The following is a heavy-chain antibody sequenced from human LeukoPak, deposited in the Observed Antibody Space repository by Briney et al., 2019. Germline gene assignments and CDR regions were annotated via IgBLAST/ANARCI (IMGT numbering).Heavy chain of an antibody. CDR2: MSNSGTT. J-gene: IGHJ4*02. V-gene: IGHV4-59*08. CDR1: GASISNFF. D-gene: IGHD4-17*01. Sequence: SETLSLTCTVSGASISNFFWSWLRQSPEKGLEWFGYMSNSGTTGAKPSLGSRVTMSIDPTKNHYTLSLRSVTAADTALYCCARHLRTGYYGFDYWGQGVLVTVSS. CDR3: ARHLRTGYYGFDY.